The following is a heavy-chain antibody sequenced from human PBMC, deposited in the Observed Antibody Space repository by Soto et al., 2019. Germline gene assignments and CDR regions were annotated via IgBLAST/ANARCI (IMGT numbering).Heavy chain of an antibody. CDR3: ARDLVYRSVEVGGMDV. CDR2: ISFDGSNE. V-gene: IGHV3-30-3*01. D-gene: IGHD1-26*01. CDR1: GFTFSNYA. J-gene: IGHJ6*02. Sequence: GGSLRLSCAASGFTFSNYAMHWVRQAPGKGLEWVAVISFDGSNEYYADSVKGRFTISRDNSKNTLYLQMDSLRAEDTAVYYCARDLVYRSVEVGGMDVWGQGTTVTVSS.